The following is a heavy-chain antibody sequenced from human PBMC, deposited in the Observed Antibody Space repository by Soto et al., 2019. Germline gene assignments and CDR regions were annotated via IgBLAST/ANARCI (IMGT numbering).Heavy chain of an antibody. CDR3: AKGFSGYSSLTYYFDY. Sequence: QVQLVESGGGVVQPGRSLRLSCAASGFTFSSYGMHWVRQAPGKGLEWVAVISYDGSNKYYADSVKGRFTISRDNSKNTLYLQMNSLRAEDTAVYYCAKGFSGYSSLTYYFDYWGQGTLVTDSS. CDR1: GFTFSSYG. D-gene: IGHD5-18*01. V-gene: IGHV3-30*18. J-gene: IGHJ4*02. CDR2: ISYDGSNK.